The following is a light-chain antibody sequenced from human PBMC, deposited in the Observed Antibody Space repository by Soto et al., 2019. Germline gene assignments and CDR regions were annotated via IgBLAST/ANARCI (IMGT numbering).Light chain of an antibody. CDR3: QSYDTSLSGV. Sequence: QLVLTQPPSVSGAPGQRVTISCTGSSSNIGAGYDVHWYQQLPGTAPKLLIYGNINRPSGVPDRFSGSKSGTSASLAITGLQAEDEADYYCQSYDTSLSGVFGTGTKVTVL. CDR1: SSNIGAGYD. J-gene: IGLJ1*01. CDR2: GNI. V-gene: IGLV1-40*01.